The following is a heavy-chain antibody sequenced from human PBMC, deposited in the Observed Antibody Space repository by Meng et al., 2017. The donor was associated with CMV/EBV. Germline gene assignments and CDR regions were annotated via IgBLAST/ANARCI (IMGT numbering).Heavy chain of an antibody. Sequence: GGSLRLSCAASGFTFSSYDMHWVRQATGKGLEWVSAIGTAGDTYYPGSVKGRFTISRENAKNSLYLQMSSLRAGDTAVYYCARAGVGYYPYGFDYWGQGTLVTVSS. CDR2: IGTAGDT. D-gene: IGHD3-3*01. CDR3: ARAGVGYYPYGFDY. CDR1: GFTFSSYD. V-gene: IGHV3-13*01. J-gene: IGHJ4*02.